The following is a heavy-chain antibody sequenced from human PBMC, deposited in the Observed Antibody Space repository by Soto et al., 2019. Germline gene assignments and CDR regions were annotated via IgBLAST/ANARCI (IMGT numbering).Heavy chain of an antibody. V-gene: IGHV4-30-4*01. CDR2: IYYSGST. CDR1: GGSISSGDYY. J-gene: IGHJ5*02. Sequence: PSETLSLTCAVSGGSISSGDYYWSWIRQPPGKGLEWIGYIYYSGSTYYNPSLKSRVTISVDTSKNQFSLKLSSVTAADTAVYYCARFFCISTSCPWRGNWFDPWGQGTLVTVSS. D-gene: IGHD2-2*01. CDR3: ARFFCISTSCPWRGNWFDP.